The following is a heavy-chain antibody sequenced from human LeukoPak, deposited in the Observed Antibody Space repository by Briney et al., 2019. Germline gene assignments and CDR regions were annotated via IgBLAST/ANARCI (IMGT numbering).Heavy chain of an antibody. CDR3: TRDHCSYINCYEDYYYGMDV. J-gene: IGHJ6*02. CDR1: GYTFTGYY. V-gene: IGHV1-2*02. Sequence: GASVKVSCKASGYTFTGYYMHWVRQAPGQGLEWMGWINPPTGATDIAQKFQGRVTMTRDTSISAAYMELSRLRSDDTAVYYCTRDHCSYINCYEDYYYGMDVWGQGTTVTV. D-gene: IGHD2-2*01. CDR2: INPPTGAT.